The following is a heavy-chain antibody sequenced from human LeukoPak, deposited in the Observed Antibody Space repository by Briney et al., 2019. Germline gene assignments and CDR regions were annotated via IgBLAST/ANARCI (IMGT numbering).Heavy chain of an antibody. V-gene: IGHV3-48*01. D-gene: IGHD3-22*01. Sequence: PGGSLRLSCAASGFTFSSYSMNWVRRAPGKGLEWVSYISSSSSTIYYADSVKGRFTISRDNAKNSLYLQMNSLRAEDTAVYYCARGPKMYYYDSSGYYNDAFDIWGQGTMVTVSS. CDR1: GFTFSSYS. CDR3: ARGPKMYYYDSSGYYNDAFDI. CDR2: ISSSSSTI. J-gene: IGHJ3*02.